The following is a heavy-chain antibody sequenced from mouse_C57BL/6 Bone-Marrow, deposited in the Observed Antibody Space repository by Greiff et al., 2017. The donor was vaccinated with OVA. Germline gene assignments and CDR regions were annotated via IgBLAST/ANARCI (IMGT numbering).Heavy chain of an antibody. Sequence: EVKLMESGGGLVKPGGSLKLSCAASGFTFSDYGMHWVRPAPETGLEWVAYLSSGSSTLYYADTVQGRFTISRDNAKNTLFLQMTSLRSEDTAMYYCARKGLFSRAMDYWGQGTAVTVSA. CDR3: ARKGLFSRAMDY. CDR1: GFTFSDYG. V-gene: IGHV5-17*01. D-gene: IGHD3-1*01. CDR2: LSSGSSTL. J-gene: IGHJ4*01.